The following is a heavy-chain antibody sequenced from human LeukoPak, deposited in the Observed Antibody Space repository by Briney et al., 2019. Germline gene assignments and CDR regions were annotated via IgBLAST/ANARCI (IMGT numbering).Heavy chain of an antibody. CDR3: ASTTAMATTNWLDP. J-gene: IGHJ5*02. D-gene: IGHD5-18*01. V-gene: IGHV4-34*01. CDR2: INHSGST. CDR1: GGSFSGYY. Sequence: SETLSLTCAVYGGSFSGYYWSWIRQPPGKGLEWIGEINHSGSTNYNPSLKSRVTISVDTSKNQFSLKLSSVTAADTAVYYCASTTAMATTNWLDPWGQGTLVTVSS.